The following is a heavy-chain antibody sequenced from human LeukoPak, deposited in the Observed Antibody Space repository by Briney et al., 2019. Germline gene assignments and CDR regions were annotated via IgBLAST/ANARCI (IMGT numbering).Heavy chain of an antibody. Sequence: SETLSLTCTVSGGSISSHYWSWIRQPPWKGLEWIGYIYYSGSTNYNPSLKSRVTISVDTSKNQFSLKLSSVTAADTAVYYCAARGYDILTGYYSGSDDYWGQGTLVTVSS. J-gene: IGHJ4*02. V-gene: IGHV4-59*11. CDR3: AARGYDILTGYYSGSDDY. D-gene: IGHD3-9*01. CDR1: GGSISSHY. CDR2: IYYSGST.